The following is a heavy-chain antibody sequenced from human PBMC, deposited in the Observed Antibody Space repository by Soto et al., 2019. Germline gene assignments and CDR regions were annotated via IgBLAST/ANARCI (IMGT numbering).Heavy chain of an antibody. D-gene: IGHD4-17*01. CDR3: ARRNDYGDYYYYGMDV. CDR2: IYPGDSDT. J-gene: IGHJ6*02. CDR1: GYSFTSYW. Sequence: GESLKISCKGSGYSFTSYWIGWVRQMPGKGLEWMGIIYPGDSDTRYSPSFQGQVTISADKSISTAYLQWSSLKASDTAMYYCARRNDYGDYYYYGMDVWGQGTTVTVSS. V-gene: IGHV5-51*01.